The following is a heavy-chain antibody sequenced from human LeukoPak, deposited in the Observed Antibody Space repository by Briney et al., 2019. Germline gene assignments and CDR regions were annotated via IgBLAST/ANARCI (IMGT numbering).Heavy chain of an antibody. D-gene: IGHD3-10*01. J-gene: IGHJ4*02. Sequence: GGSLRLSCVDSGFMFRSYAMSWVRQAPGKGLEWVSAISGSGGSTYYEDSVKGRFTISRDNSKNTLFLLMNSLRAEDSAVYYCATNAGSYYGSGSYHSFWGQGTLVTVSS. CDR2: ISGSGGST. CDR3: ATNAGSYYGSGSYHSF. V-gene: IGHV3-23*01. CDR1: GFMFRSYA.